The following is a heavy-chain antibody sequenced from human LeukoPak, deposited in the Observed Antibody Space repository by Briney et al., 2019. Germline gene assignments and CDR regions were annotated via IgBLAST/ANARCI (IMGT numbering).Heavy chain of an antibody. V-gene: IGHV3-9*01. D-gene: IGHD2-15*01. CDR2: ISWNSGGL. CDR1: GFAFNSYA. Sequence: GGSLRLSCAASGFAFNSYAMHWVRQTPGKGLEWVSGISWNSGGLGYADSVRGRFIISRDNAKNSLYLQMTSLRPEDTAFYYCAKGPTNRWSVEDWFDPWGQGTLVTVSS. J-gene: IGHJ5*02. CDR3: AKGPTNRWSVEDWFDP.